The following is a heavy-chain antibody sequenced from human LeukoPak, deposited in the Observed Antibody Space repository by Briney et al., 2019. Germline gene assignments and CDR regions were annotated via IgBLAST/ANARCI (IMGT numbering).Heavy chain of an antibody. D-gene: IGHD3-10*01. Sequence: PSETLSLTCAVYGGSFSGYYWSWIRQPPGKGLEWIGEINHSGSTYYSPSLKSRVTISIDTSKNHFSLKLTSVTAADTAVYYCARVPYYYGSGSFSYWGQGTLVTVSS. J-gene: IGHJ4*02. V-gene: IGHV4-34*01. CDR1: GGSFSGYY. CDR2: INHSGST. CDR3: ARVPYYYGSGSFSY.